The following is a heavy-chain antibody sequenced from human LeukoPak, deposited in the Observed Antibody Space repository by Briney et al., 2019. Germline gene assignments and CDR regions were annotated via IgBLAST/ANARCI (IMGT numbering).Heavy chain of an antibody. Sequence: GSLRLSCAASGFTVSSNYMSWIRQPPGKGLEWIGEINHSGSTNYNPSLKSRVTISVDTSKNQFSLKLSSVTAADTAVYYCARGRRITIFRVVRNWFDPWGQGTLVTVSS. CDR3: ARGRRITIFRVVRNWFDP. CDR1: GFTVSSNY. V-gene: IGHV4-34*01. J-gene: IGHJ5*02. D-gene: IGHD3-3*01. CDR2: INHSGST.